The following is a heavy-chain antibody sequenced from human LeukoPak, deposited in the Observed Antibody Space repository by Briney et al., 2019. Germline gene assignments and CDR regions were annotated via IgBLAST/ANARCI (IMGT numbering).Heavy chain of an antibody. J-gene: IGHJ6*03. CDR3: TRDQTYYYYYMDV. CDR1: GFTFSSYA. Sequence: PGGSLRLSCAASGFTFSSYAMSWVRQAPGKGLEWVGFIRSEAYGGTTEYAASVKGRFTISRDDSKSIAYLQMNSLKTEDTAVYYCTRDQTYYYYYMDVWGKGTTVTVSS. V-gene: IGHV3-49*04. CDR2: IRSEAYGGTT.